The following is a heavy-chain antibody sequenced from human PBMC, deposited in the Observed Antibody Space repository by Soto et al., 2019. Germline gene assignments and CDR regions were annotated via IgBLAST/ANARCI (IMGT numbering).Heavy chain of an antibody. CDR1: GFTFGDYA. D-gene: IGHD6-13*01. V-gene: IGHV3-49*03. J-gene: IGHJ3*02. CDR3: TRDRKSSSWSGAFDI. Sequence: GGSLRLSCTASGFTFGDYAMIWFRQAPGKGLEWVGFIRSKAYGGTTEYAASVKGRFTISRDDSKSIAYLQMNSLKTEDTAVYYCTRDRKSSSWSGAFDIWGQGTMVTV. CDR2: IRSKAYGGTT.